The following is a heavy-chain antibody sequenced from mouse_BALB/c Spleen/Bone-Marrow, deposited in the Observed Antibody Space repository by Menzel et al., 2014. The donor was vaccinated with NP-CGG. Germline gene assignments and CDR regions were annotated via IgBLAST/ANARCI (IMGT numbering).Heavy chain of an antibody. D-gene: IGHD2-3*01. CDR1: GYSITNDYA. Sequence: EVKVEESGPGLVKPSQSLTLTCTVTGYSITNDYAWNWIRQSPGNKLEWMGYISYSGSTSYNPSLKSRISITRDTSKSQFFLQLNSVTTEDTATYYCARSNDGFPAWFAYWGQGTLVTVSA. J-gene: IGHJ3*01. CDR2: ISYSGST. V-gene: IGHV3-2*02. CDR3: ARSNDGFPAWFAY.